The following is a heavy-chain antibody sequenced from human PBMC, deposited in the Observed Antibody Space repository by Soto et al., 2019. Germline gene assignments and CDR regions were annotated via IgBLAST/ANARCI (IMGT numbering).Heavy chain of an antibody. J-gene: IGHJ6*03. CDR2: INHSGST. V-gene: IGHV4-34*01. CDR1: GGSFSGYY. D-gene: IGHD2-2*01. CDR3: ARVTDCSSTSCYDYYCYYMDV. Sequence: SETLSLTCAVYGGSFSGYYWSWIRQPPGKGLEWIGEINHSGSTNYNHSLKSRVTISVDTSKNQFSLKLSTMTAADTAVYYCARVTDCSSTSCYDYYCYYMDVWGKGTTVTVSS.